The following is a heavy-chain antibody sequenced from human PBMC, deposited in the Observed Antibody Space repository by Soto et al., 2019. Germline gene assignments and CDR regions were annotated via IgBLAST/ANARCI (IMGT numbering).Heavy chain of an antibody. Sequence: GGSLRLSCAASGFTFSDYYMSWIRQAPGKGLEWASYISSSGSTIYYADSVKGRFTISRDNAKNSLYLQMNSLRAEDTAVYYCARAYYYDSSGYYAAFDIWGQGTMVTVSS. V-gene: IGHV3-11*01. CDR1: GFTFSDYY. D-gene: IGHD3-22*01. CDR2: ISSSGSTI. CDR3: ARAYYYDSSGYYAAFDI. J-gene: IGHJ3*02.